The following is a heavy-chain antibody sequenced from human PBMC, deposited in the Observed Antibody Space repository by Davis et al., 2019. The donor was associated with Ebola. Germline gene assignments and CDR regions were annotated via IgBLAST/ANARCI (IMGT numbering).Heavy chain of an antibody. Sequence: HTGGSLRLSCAASGFTFSSYWMHWVRQAPGKGLVWVSRINGDETITAYADSVKGRFAISRDNTKNTLYLQMNSLRAEDTAVYYCAKAGHCGNYCSFDSWGQGTLVTVSS. CDR3: AKAGHCGNYCSFDS. CDR2: INGDETIT. V-gene: IGHV3-74*01. J-gene: IGHJ4*02. CDR1: GFTFSSYW. D-gene: IGHD1-26*01.